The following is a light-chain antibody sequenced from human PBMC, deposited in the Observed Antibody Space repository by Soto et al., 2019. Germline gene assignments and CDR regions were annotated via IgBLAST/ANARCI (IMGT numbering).Light chain of an antibody. J-gene: IGLJ3*02. CDR1: TSNIGSNY. Sequence: QSVLTQPPSASGTPGQRVTISCSGSTSNIGSNYVYWYQQLPGTAPKLLIYRNNQRPSGVPDRFSGSKSGTSASLAISGLRSEDEADYYCAAWDDNLSVLFGGGTKSPS. CDR3: AAWDDNLSVL. CDR2: RNN. V-gene: IGLV1-47*01.